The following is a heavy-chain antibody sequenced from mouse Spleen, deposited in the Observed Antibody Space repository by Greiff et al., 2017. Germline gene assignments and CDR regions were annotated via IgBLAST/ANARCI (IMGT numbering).Heavy chain of an antibody. Sequence: EVQLVESGGDLVKPGGSLKLSCAASGFTFSSYGMSWVRQTPDKRLEWVATISSGGSYTYYPDSVKGRFTISRDNAKNTLYLQMSSLKSEDTAMYYCARCEGYFDYWGQGTTLTVSS. CDR2: ISSGGSYT. J-gene: IGHJ2*01. CDR3: ARCEGYFDY. V-gene: IGHV5-6*01. CDR1: GFTFSSYG.